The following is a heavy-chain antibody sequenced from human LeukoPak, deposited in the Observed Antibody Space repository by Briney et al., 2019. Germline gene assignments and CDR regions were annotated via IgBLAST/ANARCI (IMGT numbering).Heavy chain of an antibody. D-gene: IGHD6-25*01. Sequence: GRSLRLSCAASGFTFSSYGMHWVRQAPGKGLEWVAVISYDGSNKYYADSVKGRFTISRDNSKNTLYLQMNSLRAEDTAVYYCAKDIYSSGSPHLLYYYYGMDVWGQGTTVTVSS. V-gene: IGHV3-30*18. CDR3: AKDIYSSGSPHLLYYYYGMDV. J-gene: IGHJ6*02. CDR1: GFTFSSYG. CDR2: ISYDGSNK.